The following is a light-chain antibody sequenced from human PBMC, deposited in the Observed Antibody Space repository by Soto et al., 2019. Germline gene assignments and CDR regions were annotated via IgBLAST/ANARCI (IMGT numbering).Light chain of an antibody. J-gene: IGLJ2*01. CDR1: SSDVGGFNY. CDR3: CSYAGNYTFV. CDR2: DVT. V-gene: IGLV2-11*01. Sequence: QSALTQPRSVSGSPGQSVTISCTGTSSDVGGFNYVSWYQQHPGKAPQLMIYDVTKRPSGVPDRFSGSKSGSTASLTISGLQADDEADYYCCSYAGNYTFVFGGGTKLTVL.